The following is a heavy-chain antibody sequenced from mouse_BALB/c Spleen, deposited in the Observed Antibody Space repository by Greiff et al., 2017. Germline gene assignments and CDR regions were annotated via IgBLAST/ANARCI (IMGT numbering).Heavy chain of an antibody. Sequence: QVQLQQSGAELVRPGSSVKISCKASGYAFSSYWMNWVKQRPGQGLEWIGQIYPGDGDTNYNGKFKGKATLTADKSSSTAYMQLSSLTSEDSAVYFCARSMSTTRVSYAMDYWGQGTSVTVSS. CDR3: ARSMSTTRVSYAMDY. V-gene: IGHV1-80*01. CDR2: IYPGDGDT. CDR1: GYAFSSYW. D-gene: IGHD2-4*01. J-gene: IGHJ4*01.